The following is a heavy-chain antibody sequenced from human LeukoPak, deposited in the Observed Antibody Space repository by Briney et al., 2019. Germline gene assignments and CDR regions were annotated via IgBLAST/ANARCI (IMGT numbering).Heavy chain of an antibody. CDR3: ARDPSVESAMVHFDY. CDR2: INPNSGGT. D-gene: IGHD5-18*01. CDR1: GYTFTGYY. J-gene: IGHJ4*02. Sequence: ASVKVSCKASGYTFTGYYMHWVRQAPGQGLEWMGWINPNSGGTNYAQKFQGRVTMTRDTSISTAYMELSRLRSDDTAVYYCARDPSVESAMVHFDYWGQGTLVTVSS. V-gene: IGHV1-2*02.